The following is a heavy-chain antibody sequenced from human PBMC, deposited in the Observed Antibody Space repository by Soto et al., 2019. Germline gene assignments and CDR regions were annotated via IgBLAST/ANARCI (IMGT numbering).Heavy chain of an antibody. J-gene: IGHJ4*02. D-gene: IGHD4-17*01. CDR3: ARNVPVTALGY. Sequence: EVRLVESGGGLVQPGGSLSPSVGASGSTVVNNNMSWARQAPGKGLEWVSVTYSGGDTRYADSVKGRFTMSRDSTKNTVYLQMDSLRAEDTAVYFCARNVPVTALGYWGQGSLVTVSS. V-gene: IGHV3-66*01. CDR2: TYSGGDT. CDR1: GSTVVNNN.